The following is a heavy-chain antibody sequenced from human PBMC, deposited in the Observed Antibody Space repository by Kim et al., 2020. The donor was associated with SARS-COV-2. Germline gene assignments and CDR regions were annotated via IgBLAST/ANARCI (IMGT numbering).Heavy chain of an antibody. J-gene: IGHJ6*02. D-gene: IGHD6-13*01. CDR2: ISGSGGST. CDR3: AKGGAGIAAAGPPYYYYGMDV. CDR1: GFTFSSYA. V-gene: IGHV3-23*01. Sequence: GGSLRLSCAASGFTFSSYAMSWVRQAPGKGLEWVSAISGSGGSTYYADSVKGRFTISRDNSKNTLYLQMNSLRDEDTAVYYCAKGGAGIAAAGPPYYYYGMDVWGQGTTVTVSS.